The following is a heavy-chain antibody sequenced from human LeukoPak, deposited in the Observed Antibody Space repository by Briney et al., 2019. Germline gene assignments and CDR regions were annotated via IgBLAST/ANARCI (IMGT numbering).Heavy chain of an antibody. CDR1: GFSFSGYG. J-gene: IGHJ6*03. CDR3: AKDRGPYYYYYMDV. Sequence: GGSLRLSCAASGFSFSGYGMHWVRQAPGKGLEWVAFIRYDGSNKYYADSVKGRFTISRDNSKNTLYLQMNSLRAEDTAVYYCAKDRGPYYYYYMDVWGKGTTVTVSS. D-gene: IGHD6-25*01. V-gene: IGHV3-30*02. CDR2: IRYDGSNK.